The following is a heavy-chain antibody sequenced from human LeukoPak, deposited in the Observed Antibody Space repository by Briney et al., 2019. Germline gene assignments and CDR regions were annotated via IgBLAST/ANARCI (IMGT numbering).Heavy chain of an antibody. CDR1: GYTFTGCY. V-gene: IGHV1-2*02. J-gene: IGHJ4*02. D-gene: IGHD5-12*01. CDR3: ARDHRHTSDYQDFDY. Sequence: ASVKVSCKGSGYTFTGCYIHWLRQARGQGLKWMGWINPVSGSTTYVRNFQGRVTMTRDPSMNTAYMELNTLRSDDTALSFCARDHRHTSDYQDFDYWGQGTLVTVSS. CDR2: INPVSGST.